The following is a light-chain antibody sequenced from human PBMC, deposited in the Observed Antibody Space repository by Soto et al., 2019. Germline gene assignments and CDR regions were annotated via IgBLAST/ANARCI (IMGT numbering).Light chain of an antibody. Sequence: IMFAQSPATLSLSPGESATLSFRASQSVSSYLAWYQQKPGKAPRHLIYGASNRATGIPDRLSGSGSGTDFTLPISRLEPEDFAVYYCQQYGSSGTFGQGTKVDIK. CDR2: GAS. J-gene: IGKJ1*01. CDR3: QQYGSSGT. V-gene: IGKV3-20*01. CDR1: QSVSSY.